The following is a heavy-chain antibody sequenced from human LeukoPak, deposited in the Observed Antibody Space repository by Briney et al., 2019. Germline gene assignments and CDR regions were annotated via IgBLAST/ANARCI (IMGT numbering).Heavy chain of an antibody. J-gene: IGHJ6*02. CDR2: INHSGST. D-gene: IGHD3-9*01. V-gene: IGHV4-34*01. Sequence: SETLSLTCAVYGGSFSGYYRSWIRQPPGKGLEWIGEINHSGSTNYNPSLKSRVTISVDTSKNQFSLKLSSVTAADTAVYYCARGGYFDWLSTYYYGMDVWGQGTTVTVSS. CDR1: GGSFSGYY. CDR3: ARGGYFDWLSTYYYGMDV.